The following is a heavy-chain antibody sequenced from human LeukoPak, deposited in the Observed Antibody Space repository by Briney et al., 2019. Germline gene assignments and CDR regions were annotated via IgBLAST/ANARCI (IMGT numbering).Heavy chain of an antibody. CDR2: ISSSSSYI. Sequence: GGSPRLSCAASGFTFSSYSMNWVRQAPGKGLEWVSSISSSSSYIYYADSVKGRFTISRDNAKNSLYLRMNSLRAEDTAVYYCARVYSSGWLVDYWGQGTLVTVSS. CDR3: ARVYSSGWLVDY. CDR1: GFTFSSYS. V-gene: IGHV3-21*01. D-gene: IGHD6-19*01. J-gene: IGHJ4*02.